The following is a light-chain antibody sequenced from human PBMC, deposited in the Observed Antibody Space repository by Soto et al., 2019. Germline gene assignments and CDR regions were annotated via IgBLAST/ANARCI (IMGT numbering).Light chain of an antibody. CDR2: GAS. CDR3: QQYNSWPPT. V-gene: IGKV3-15*01. Sequence: EIEMTQSPATLSVSPGERANLSCRASQSLSSSLAWYQQKPGQAPRLLISGASTRATGIPARFSGSGSGTEFTLTISSLRSEDFAVYFCQQYNSWPPTFGQGTKVEIK. J-gene: IGKJ1*01. CDR1: QSLSSS.